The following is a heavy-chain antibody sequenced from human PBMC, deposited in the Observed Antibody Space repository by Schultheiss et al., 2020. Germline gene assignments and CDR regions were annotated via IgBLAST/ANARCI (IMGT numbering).Heavy chain of an antibody. CDR3: TTLSTYYYGSGSYNAFDI. J-gene: IGHJ3*02. Sequence: GESLKISCAASGFTFSNAWMNWVRQAPGKGLEWVGRIKSKTDGGTTDYAEPVKGRFTISRDDSKNTLYLQMNSLKTEDTAVYYCTTLSTYYYGSGSYNAFDIWGQGTMVTVSS. CDR2: IKSKTDGGTT. CDR1: GFTFSNAW. D-gene: IGHD3-10*01. V-gene: IGHV3-15*07.